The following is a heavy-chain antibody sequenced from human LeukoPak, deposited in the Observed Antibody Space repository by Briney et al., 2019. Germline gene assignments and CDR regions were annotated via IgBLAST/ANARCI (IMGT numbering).Heavy chain of an antibody. J-gene: IGHJ1*01. D-gene: IGHD6-13*01. CDR1: GFTFTSYT. V-gene: IGHV3-30-3*01. CDR3: ASQIAAAGRDTFQH. CDR2: MSYDGSNK. Sequence: PGRTLRLSCAASGFTFTSYTMHWVRQAPGKGLEWVAVMSYDGSNKSYADSVKGRFTISRDNSKNTLYLQMNSLRTEDTAVYYCASQIAAAGRDTFQHWGQGTLVTVPS.